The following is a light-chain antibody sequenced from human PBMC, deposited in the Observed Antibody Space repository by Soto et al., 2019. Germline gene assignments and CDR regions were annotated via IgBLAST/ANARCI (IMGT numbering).Light chain of an antibody. J-gene: IGLJ2*01. CDR3: CSYAVSSTYVV. CDR2: EGN. Sequence: QSALTQPASVSGSPGQSITISCTGTSSDVGNYNLVSWYQQHPGKAPKLMIYEGNKRPSGVSNRFSGSKSGNTASLTISGLQAEDEADYYCCSYAVSSTYVVFGGGTQLTVL. V-gene: IGLV2-23*01. CDR1: SSDVGNYNL.